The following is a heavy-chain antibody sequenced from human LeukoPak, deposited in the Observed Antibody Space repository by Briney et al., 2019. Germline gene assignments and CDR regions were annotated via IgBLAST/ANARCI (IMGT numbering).Heavy chain of an antibody. D-gene: IGHD3-3*01. CDR1: GGSISSYY. V-gene: IGHV4-59*01. CDR2: IYYSGST. CDR3: ARDSSHYDFWSGSYYYYMDV. J-gene: IGHJ6*03. Sequence: SETLSLTCTVSGGSISSYYWSWIRQPPGKGLEWIGYIYYSGSTNYNPSLKSRVTISVDTSKNQFSLKLSSVTAADTAVYYCARDSSHYDFWSGSYYYYMDVWGKGTTVTVSS.